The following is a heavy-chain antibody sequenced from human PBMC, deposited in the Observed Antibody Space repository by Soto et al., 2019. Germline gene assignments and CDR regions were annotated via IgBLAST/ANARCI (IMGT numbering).Heavy chain of an antibody. CDR1: GGSIISGGYY. J-gene: IGHJ5*02. D-gene: IGHD3-3*01. CDR3: VRDHRHITIFGVVFRSLHS. Sequence: PSETLSLTCTFSGGSIISGGYYWSWIRQHPGKGLEWIGYIYYSGSTYYNPSLKSRVTISVDTSKNQFSLKLSSVTAADTAVYYCVRDHRHITIFGVVFRSLHSWGKGPLVSAS. V-gene: IGHV4-31*03. CDR2: IYYSGST.